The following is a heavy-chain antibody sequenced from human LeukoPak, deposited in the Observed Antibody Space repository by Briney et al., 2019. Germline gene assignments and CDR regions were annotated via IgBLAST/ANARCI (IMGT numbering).Heavy chain of an antibody. V-gene: IGHV4-31*03. J-gene: IGHJ4*02. CDR1: GASFNSDDQY. CDR3: LRGLDSRKLGY. Sequence: SETLSLTCTVSGASFNSDDQYWNWIRQSPGKGLEWIGSIHPSGMLYNNPSLESRVTMSRDTSKNQFSLNLNSVTAADTAVYFSLRGLDSRKLGYWGQGILVTVSS. D-gene: IGHD3-22*01. CDR2: IHPSGML.